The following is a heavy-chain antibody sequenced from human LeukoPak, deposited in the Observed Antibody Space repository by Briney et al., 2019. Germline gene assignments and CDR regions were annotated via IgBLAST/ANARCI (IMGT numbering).Heavy chain of an antibody. CDR1: GFTFSGFG. D-gene: IGHD1-7*01. Sequence: GGSLRLSCAASGFTFSGFGMNWVRQAPGKGLEWVSYISTSSSTFYYADSVKGRFTISRDNAKNSLYLQMNSLRAEDTAVYYCARDAGITGTTDLDYWGQGTLVTVSS. CDR3: ARDAGITGTTDLDY. V-gene: IGHV3-48*01. CDR2: ISTSSSTF. J-gene: IGHJ4*02.